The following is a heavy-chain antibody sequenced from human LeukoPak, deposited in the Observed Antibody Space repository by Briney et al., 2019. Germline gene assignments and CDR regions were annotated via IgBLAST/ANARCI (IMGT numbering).Heavy chain of an antibody. Sequence: SETLSLTCTVSGYSISSGYYWGWIRQPPGKGLEWIGSIYHSGSTYYNPSLKSRVTISVDTSKNQFSLKLSTVTAADTAVYYCARDYYDSSGYYYGDCWGQGTLVTVSS. CDR1: GYSISSGYY. CDR3: ARDYYDSSGYYYGDC. J-gene: IGHJ4*02. V-gene: IGHV4-38-2*02. CDR2: IYHSGST. D-gene: IGHD3-22*01.